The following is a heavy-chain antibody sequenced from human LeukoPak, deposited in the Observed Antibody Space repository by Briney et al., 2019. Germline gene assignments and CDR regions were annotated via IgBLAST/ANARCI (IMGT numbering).Heavy chain of an antibody. Sequence: SETLSLTCTVSGGSISSGGYYWSWIRQHPGKGLEWIGYIYYSGSTYYIPSLKSRVTISVDTSKNQFSLKLSSVTAADTAVYYCAGGYCSSTSCYSFDYWGQGALVTVSS. CDR3: AGGYCSSTSCYSFDY. CDR1: GGSISSGGYY. V-gene: IGHV4-31*03. CDR2: IYYSGST. J-gene: IGHJ4*02. D-gene: IGHD2-2*02.